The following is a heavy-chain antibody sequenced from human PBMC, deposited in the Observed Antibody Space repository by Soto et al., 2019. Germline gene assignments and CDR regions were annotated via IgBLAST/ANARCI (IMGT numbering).Heavy chain of an antibody. CDR3: ARDLEGLYYFDY. Sequence: ASVKVSCKASGYTFTGYYMHWVRQAPGQGLEWMGWTNPNSGGTNYAQKFQGWVTMTRDTSISTAYMELSRLRFDDTAVYYCARDLEGLYYFDYWGQGTLVTVSS. V-gene: IGHV1-2*04. J-gene: IGHJ4*02. CDR2: TNPNSGGT. CDR1: GYTFTGYY.